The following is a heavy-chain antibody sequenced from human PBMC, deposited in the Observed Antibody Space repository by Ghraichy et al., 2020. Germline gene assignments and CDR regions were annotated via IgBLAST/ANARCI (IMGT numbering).Heavy chain of an antibody. J-gene: IGHJ2*01. CDR1: GGSISNSYYY. CDR2: IFYSGTT. D-gene: IGHD6-6*01. Sequence: ESLRLSCTISGGSISNSYYYWGRIRQPPGKGLEWIGNIFYSGTTYYNPSLRGRVAVSVDTSKNPFSLKLSSVTAADTAVYYCACLIAASAHWYFHLWGRGTLVTVSS. CDR3: ACLIAASAHWYFHL. V-gene: IGHV4-39*07.